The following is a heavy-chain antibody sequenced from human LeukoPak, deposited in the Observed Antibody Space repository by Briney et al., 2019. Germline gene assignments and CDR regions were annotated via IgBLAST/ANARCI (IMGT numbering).Heavy chain of an antibody. CDR2: IYTSGSP. CDR3: AKYGDSWYFDL. J-gene: IGHJ2*01. Sequence: SETLSLTCTVSGGSISSYYWSWIRQPAGKGLEWIGRIYTSGSPRYNPSLKSRVTMSLDTSKNQFSLKLRSATAADTAVYYCAKYGDSWYFDLWGRGTLVTVSS. V-gene: IGHV4-4*07. CDR1: GGSISSYY. D-gene: IGHD4-17*01.